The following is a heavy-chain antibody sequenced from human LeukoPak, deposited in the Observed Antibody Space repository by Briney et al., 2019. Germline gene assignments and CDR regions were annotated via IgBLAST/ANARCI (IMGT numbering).Heavy chain of an antibody. D-gene: IGHD2-2*01. J-gene: IGHJ6*02. Sequence: GGSLRLSCAASGFTFSSYGMHWVRQAPGKGLEWVAVISYDGSNKYYADSVKGRFTISRDNSKNTLYLQMNSLRAVDTAVYYCAKDLRYQLLRRGYYYYYGMDVWGQGTTVTVSS. CDR1: GFTFSSYG. CDR2: ISYDGSNK. V-gene: IGHV3-30*18. CDR3: AKDLRYQLLRRGYYYYYGMDV.